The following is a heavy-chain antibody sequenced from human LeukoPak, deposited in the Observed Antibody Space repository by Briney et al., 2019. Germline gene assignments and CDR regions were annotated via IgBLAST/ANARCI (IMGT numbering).Heavy chain of an antibody. D-gene: IGHD3-22*01. CDR2: ISAYNGNT. CDR3: ARGAPYYYDSSGYSP. J-gene: IGHJ5*02. V-gene: IGHV1-18*01. Sequence: GASVKVSCKASGYTFTSYGISWVRQAPGQGLEWMGWISAYNGNTNYAQKLQGRVTMTTDTSTSTAYMELRSLRSDDTAVYYCARGAPYYYDSSGYSPWGQGTLVTVSS. CDR1: GYTFTSYG.